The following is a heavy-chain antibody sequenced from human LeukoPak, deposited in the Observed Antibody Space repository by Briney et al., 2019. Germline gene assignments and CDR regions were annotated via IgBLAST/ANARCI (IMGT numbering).Heavy chain of an antibody. J-gene: IGHJ6*02. CDR3: ARDKGPYCSGGSCPYYYYYGMDV. CDR1: GYTFTSYY. Sequence: GASVKVSCKASGYTFTSYYMHWVRQAPGQGLEWMGIINPSGDSTSYAQKFQGRVTMTRDTSTSTVYMELSSLRSEDTAVYYCARDKGPYCSGGSCPYYYYYGMDVWGQGTTVTVSS. CDR2: INPSGDST. D-gene: IGHD2-15*01. V-gene: IGHV1-46*01.